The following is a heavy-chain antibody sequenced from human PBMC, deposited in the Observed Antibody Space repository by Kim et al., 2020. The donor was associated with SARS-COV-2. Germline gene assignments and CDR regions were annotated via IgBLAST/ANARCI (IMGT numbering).Heavy chain of an antibody. V-gene: IGHV3-23*01. D-gene: IGHD2-2*02. CDR2: ISGSGGST. CDR1: GFTFSSYA. J-gene: IGHJ5*02. CDR3: AKDLLGYCSSTSCYTDGWFDP. Sequence: GGSLRLSCAASGFTFSSYAMSWVRQAPGKGLEWVSAISGSGGSTYYADSVKGRFTISRDNSKNTLYLQMNSLRAEDTAVYYCAKDLLGYCSSTSCYTDGWFDPWGQGTLVTVSS.